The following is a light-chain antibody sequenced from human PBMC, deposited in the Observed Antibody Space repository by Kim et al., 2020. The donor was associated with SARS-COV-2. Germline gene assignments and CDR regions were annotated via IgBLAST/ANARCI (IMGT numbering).Light chain of an antibody. CDR1: QSINSR. V-gene: IGKV1-5*03. J-gene: IGKJ2*03. Sequence: DIQMTQSPPTLSASVGDTVTVTCRASQSINSRLAWYQQKPGKAPKLLIYKASNLQSGVPSRFSGSGFGTEFALTISTLQPDDFATYYCQQYDSYSGYSFGRGTKLEI. CDR3: QQYDSYSGYS. CDR2: KAS.